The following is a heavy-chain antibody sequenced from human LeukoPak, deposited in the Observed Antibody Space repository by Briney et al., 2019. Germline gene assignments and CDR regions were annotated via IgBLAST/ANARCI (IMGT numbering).Heavy chain of an antibody. CDR3: ARDPPTRWLRQPYFDY. CDR1: GFTFSSYS. CDR2: ISSSSSYI. D-gene: IGHD5-12*01. Sequence: GGSLRLSCAASGFTFSSYSMNWVRQAPGKGLEWVSSISSSSSYIYYADSVKGRFTISRDNAKNSLYLQVNSLRAEDTAVYYCARDPPTRWLRQPYFDYWGQGTLVTVSS. V-gene: IGHV3-21*01. J-gene: IGHJ4*02.